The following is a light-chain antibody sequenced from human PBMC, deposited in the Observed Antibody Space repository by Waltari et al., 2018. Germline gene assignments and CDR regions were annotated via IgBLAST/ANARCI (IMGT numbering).Light chain of an antibody. V-gene: IGKV3-20*01. CDR3: QHYVRLPAT. CDR2: GAS. Sequence: EIVLPQPPGILSLSPGERAPLSWRASQSVSRTLAWYQQKPGQAPRLLIYGASSRATGIPDRFSGGGSGTDFSLTISRLEPEDFAVYYCQHYVRLPATFGQGTKVEIK. J-gene: IGKJ1*01. CDR1: QSVSRT.